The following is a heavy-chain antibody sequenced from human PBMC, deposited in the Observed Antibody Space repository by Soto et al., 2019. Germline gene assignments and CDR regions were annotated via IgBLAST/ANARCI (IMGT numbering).Heavy chain of an antibody. CDR3: AKENQHLVHDY. V-gene: IGHV3-30*18. CDR1: GFTFRNYG. Sequence: VGSLRLSCAASGFTFRNYGMHWVRQAPGKGLEWVAVISHDGSDKYYADSMKGRFIISRDNSENTLFLNMNSLKPEDTAVYYCAKENQHLVHDYWGQGTLVTVSS. D-gene: IGHD6-13*01. CDR2: ISHDGSDK. J-gene: IGHJ4*02.